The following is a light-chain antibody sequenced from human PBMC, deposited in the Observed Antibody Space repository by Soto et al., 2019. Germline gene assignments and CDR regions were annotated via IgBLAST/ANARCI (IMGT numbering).Light chain of an antibody. CDR3: SSYTSSSNPT. CDR1: SSDVGGYNY. V-gene: IGLV2-14*01. J-gene: IGLJ1*01. CDR2: EVS. Sequence: QSVLTQPASASGSPGQSITISCTGTSSDVGGYNYVSWYQQHPGKAPKLMIYEVSNRPSGVSNRFSGSKSGNTASLTISGLQAEDEDHYYCSSYTSSSNPTFGNGTKATVL.